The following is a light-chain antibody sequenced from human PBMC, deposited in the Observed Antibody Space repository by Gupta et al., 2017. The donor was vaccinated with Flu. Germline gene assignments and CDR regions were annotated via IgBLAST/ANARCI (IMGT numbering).Light chain of an antibody. V-gene: IGKV3-20*01. Sequence: EIVLTQSPGTLSLSPGDRATLSCRASQSVSSRLLAWYQQKPGQAPRLLIYGASSRAPGIPDPFTRSGYPTHCTLTLSRLEPEDFAVYYCQQYGNSPRTFGGGTKVEIK. J-gene: IGKJ4*01. CDR1: QSVSSRL. CDR2: GAS. CDR3: QQYGNSPRT.